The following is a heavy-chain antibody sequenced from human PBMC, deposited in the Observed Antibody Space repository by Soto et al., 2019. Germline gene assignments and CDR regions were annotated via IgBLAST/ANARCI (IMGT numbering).Heavy chain of an antibody. J-gene: IGHJ4*02. CDR1: GFTVSTYG. CDR2: ISRDGGTK. Sequence: QVQLVESGGGVVQPGRSLRLSCAVSGFTVSTYGMHWVRQAPGKGLEWVAVISRDGGTKYYADSVKGLFTISRDNSRNTMFLEMNSLRRDDMAFYYCTGEVAAGYWGQGTLVTVSS. V-gene: IGHV3-30*03. D-gene: IGHD2-8*02. CDR3: TGEVAAGY.